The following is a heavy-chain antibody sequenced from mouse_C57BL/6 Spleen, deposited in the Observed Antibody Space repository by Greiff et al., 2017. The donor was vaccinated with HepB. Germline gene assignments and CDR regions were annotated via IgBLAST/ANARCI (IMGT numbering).Heavy chain of an antibody. CDR2: IHPNSGST. CDR1: GYTFTSYW. V-gene: IGHV1-64*01. J-gene: IGHJ3*01. CDR3: VSGCTSGYVFAWFCC. Sequence: QVQLQQPGAELVKPGASVKLSCKASGYTFTSYWMHWVKQRPGQGLEWIGLIHPNSGSTNYNEKFKSKSTLTADKSSSTAYMQLSSLTSDDSAVYSCVSGCTSGYVFAWFCCWGKATLVTVSA. D-gene: IGHD3-2*02.